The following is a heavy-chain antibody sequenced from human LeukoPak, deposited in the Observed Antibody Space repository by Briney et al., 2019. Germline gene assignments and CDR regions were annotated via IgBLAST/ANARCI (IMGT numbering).Heavy chain of an antibody. CDR3: AMDNYYDSSGYTFLDY. J-gene: IGHJ4*02. D-gene: IGHD3-22*01. Sequence: SGGSLRLSCAASGFTFSSYSMNWVRQAPGKGLEWVSYISSSSSTIYYADSVKGRFTISRDNAKNSLYLQMNSLRAEDTAVYYCAMDNYYDSSGYTFLDYWGQGTLVTVSS. V-gene: IGHV3-48*01. CDR1: GFTFSSYS. CDR2: ISSSSSTI.